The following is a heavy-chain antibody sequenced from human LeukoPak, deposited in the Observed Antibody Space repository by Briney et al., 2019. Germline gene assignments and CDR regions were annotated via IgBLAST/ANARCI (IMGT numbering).Heavy chain of an antibody. D-gene: IGHD2-2*03. V-gene: IGHV3-23*01. CDR2: ISGSGGST. CDR3: AKDGYCSSTSCYWRWFDP. CDR1: GFTFSNYA. J-gene: IGHJ5*02. Sequence: GGSLRLSCAASGFTFSNYALSWVRQAPGKGLEWVSAISGSGGSTYYADSVKGRFTISRDNSKNTLYLQMNSLRAEDTAVYYCAKDGYCSSTSCYWRWFDPWGQGTLVTVSS.